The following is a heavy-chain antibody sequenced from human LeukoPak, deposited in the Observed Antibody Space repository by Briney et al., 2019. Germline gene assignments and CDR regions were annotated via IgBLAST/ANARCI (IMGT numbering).Heavy chain of an antibody. CDR3: TTDEEEQIDYGDYVVY. V-gene: IGHV3-23*01. Sequence: TGGSLRLSCAASGFTFSSYAMSWVRQAPGKGLEWVSGISGSGGSTYYADSVKGRFTISRDNSKNTLYLQMNSLRAEDTAVYYCTTDEEEQIDYGDYVVYWGQGTLVTVSS. CDR2: ISGSGGST. CDR1: GFTFSSYA. D-gene: IGHD4-17*01. J-gene: IGHJ4*02.